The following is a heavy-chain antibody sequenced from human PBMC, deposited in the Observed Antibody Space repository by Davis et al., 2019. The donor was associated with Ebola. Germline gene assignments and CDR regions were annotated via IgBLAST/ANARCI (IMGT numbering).Heavy chain of an antibody. D-gene: IGHD6-6*01. CDR1: GFTFSSYS. Sequence: PGGSLRLSCAASGFTFSSYSMNWVRLAPGKGLEWVSYIHNGGSTIYYADSVRGRFTISRDNARNSMYLQLNSLRAEDAAVYYCARTHSSSSGRVFDYWGQGTLVTVSS. V-gene: IGHV3-48*04. J-gene: IGHJ4*02. CDR2: IHNGGSTI. CDR3: ARTHSSSSGRVFDY.